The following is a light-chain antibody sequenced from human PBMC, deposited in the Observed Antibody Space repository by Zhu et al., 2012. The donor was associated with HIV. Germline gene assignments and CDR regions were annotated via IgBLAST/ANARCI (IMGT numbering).Light chain of an antibody. J-gene: IGKJ4*01. CDR1: GSVRSF. CDR2: DTS. Sequence: EIVLTQSPGTLSLSLGERATVSCRASGSVRSFLAWYQQKPGQAPRLLIYDTSKRATGIPARFSGSGSGTDFTLTISSLEPEDFALYYCQQRSSWPLTFGGGTKVEIK. V-gene: IGKV3-11*01. CDR3: QQRSSWPLT.